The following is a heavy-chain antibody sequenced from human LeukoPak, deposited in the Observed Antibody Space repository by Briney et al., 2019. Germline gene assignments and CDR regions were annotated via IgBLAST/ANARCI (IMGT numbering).Heavy chain of an antibody. CDR2: INPSGGST. J-gene: IGHJ4*02. D-gene: IGHD4-23*01. CDR1: GGTFSSYA. CDR3: AREQGVTSPGGDY. Sequence: GASVKVSCKASGGTFSSYAISWVRQAPGQGLEWMGVINPSGGSTSYAQKFQGRVTMTRDTSTTTVYMELSSLRSEDTAVYYCAREQGVTSPGGDYWGQGTLVTVSS. V-gene: IGHV1-46*01.